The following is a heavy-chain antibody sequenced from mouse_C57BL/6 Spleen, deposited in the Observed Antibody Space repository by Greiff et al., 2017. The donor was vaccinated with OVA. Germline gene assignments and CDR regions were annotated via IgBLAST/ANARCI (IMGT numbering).Heavy chain of an antibody. Sequence: EVQLVESGGGLVKPGGSLKLSCAASGFTFSDYGMHWVRQAPEKGLEWVAYISSGSSTIYYADTVKGRFTISRDNAKNTLFLQMTSLRSEDTAMYYCARRDYGSSYRAWFAYWGQGTLVTVSA. V-gene: IGHV5-17*01. J-gene: IGHJ3*01. CDR3: ARRDYGSSYRAWFAY. D-gene: IGHD1-1*01. CDR1: GFTFSDYG. CDR2: ISSGSSTI.